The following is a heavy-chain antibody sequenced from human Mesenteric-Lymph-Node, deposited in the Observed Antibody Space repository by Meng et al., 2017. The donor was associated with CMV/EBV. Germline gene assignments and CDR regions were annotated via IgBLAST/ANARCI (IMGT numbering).Heavy chain of an antibody. CDR1: GFTLSSDM. CDR3: VRGGDFRYVMDV. D-gene: IGHD3-3*01. Sequence: GESLKISCGISGFTLSSDMINWVRQAPGQGLEWVSSISGRGTFIYYADSVKGRFTISRDSAEKSVYLQMSSVRVEDMAVYYCVRGGDFRYVMDVWGQGTTVTVSS. CDR2: ISGRGTFI. V-gene: IGHV3-21*01. J-gene: IGHJ6*02.